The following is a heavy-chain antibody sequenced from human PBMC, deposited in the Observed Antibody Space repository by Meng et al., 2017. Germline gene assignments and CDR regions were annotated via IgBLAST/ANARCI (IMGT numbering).Heavy chain of an antibody. V-gene: IGHV1-3*01. D-gene: IGHD3-3*01. J-gene: IGHJ5*02. Sequence: QVQLVASGDEVKKPGASVKVSFKASGYTFTSYGMNWVRQAPGQRLEWMGWINAGNGNTKYSQKFQGRVTITRDTSASTAYMELSSLRSEDTAVYYCARVLPATIFGVVIDSWFDPWGQGTLVTVSS. CDR3: ARVLPATIFGVVIDSWFDP. CDR1: GYTFTSYG. CDR2: INAGNGNT.